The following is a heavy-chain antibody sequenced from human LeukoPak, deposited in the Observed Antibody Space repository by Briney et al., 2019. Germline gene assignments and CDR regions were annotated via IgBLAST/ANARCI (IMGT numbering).Heavy chain of an antibody. D-gene: IGHD3-3*01. J-gene: IGHJ3*02. V-gene: IGHV4-59*01. CDR2: IYYSGST. CDR1: GGSISSYY. CDR3: ARDGPHTSIFGVVGYAFDI. Sequence: PSETLSLTCTVSGGSISSYYWSWIRQPPGKGLEWIGYIYYSGSTNYNPSLKSRVTISVDTSKNQFSLKLSSVTAAGTAVYYCARDGPHTSIFGVVGYAFDIWGQGTMVTVSS.